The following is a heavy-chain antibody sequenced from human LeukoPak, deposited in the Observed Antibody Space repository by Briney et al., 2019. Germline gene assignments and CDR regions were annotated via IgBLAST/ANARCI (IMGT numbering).Heavy chain of an antibody. CDR1: GGTFSSYA. CDR2: IIPIFGTA. D-gene: IGHD3-16*01. CDR3: GVCGSNFFDYAFDI. J-gene: IGHJ3*02. V-gene: IGHV1-69*05. Sequence: SVKVSCKASGGTFSSYAISWVRQAPGQGLEWMGGIIPIFGTANYAQKFQGRVTITTDESTSTAYMELSSLRSEDTAVYYCGVCGSNFFDYAFDIWGQGTMVTVSS.